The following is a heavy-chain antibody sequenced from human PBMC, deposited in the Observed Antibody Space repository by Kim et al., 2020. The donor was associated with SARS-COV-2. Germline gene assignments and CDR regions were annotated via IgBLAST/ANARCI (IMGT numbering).Heavy chain of an antibody. CDR1: GGSVSRDDFY. CDR2: VSKTGST. J-gene: IGHJ6*01. Sequence: SETLSLTCSVSGGSVSRDDFYWSWIRQPPGKGLELIGYVSKTGSTNYNPSLESRVTISIDTSNNQFSLKLTYVSAADTAVYYCARDHPPYTNAWTYGRSKSYYYGMDVWGQGTPVTVSS. V-gene: IGHV4-61*08. D-gene: IGHD3-16*01. CDR3: ARDHPPYTNAWTYGRSKSYYYGMDV.